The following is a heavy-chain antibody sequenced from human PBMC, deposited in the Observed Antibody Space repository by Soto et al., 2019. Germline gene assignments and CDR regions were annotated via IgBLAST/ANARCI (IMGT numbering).Heavy chain of an antibody. V-gene: IGHV3-21*05. J-gene: IGHJ5*02. CDR1: GFTFSSYG. CDR2: ISSSSSYT. CDR3: ASLEGLRYFDLARGNWFDP. Sequence: PGGSLRLSCVASGFTFSSYGMHWVRQAPGKGLEWVSYISSSSSYTNYADSVKGRFTISRDNAKNSLYLQMNSLRAEDTAVYYCASLEGLRYFDLARGNWFDPWGQGTLVTVSS. D-gene: IGHD3-9*01.